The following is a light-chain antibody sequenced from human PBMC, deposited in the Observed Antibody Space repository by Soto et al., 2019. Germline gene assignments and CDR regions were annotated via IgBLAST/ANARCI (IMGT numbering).Light chain of an antibody. CDR2: AVN. CDR1: SSDIGAYHY. CDR3: NSYTNSHTVI. J-gene: IGLJ2*01. V-gene: IGLV2-14*01. Sequence: QSALTQAASVSGSPGQSITISCTGTSSDIGAYHYVSWYQQRPGKAPKVLIYAVNNRPSGISDRFSGSKSGNTASLTISGLQGEDEAVYYCNSYTNSHTVIFGGGTKLTVL.